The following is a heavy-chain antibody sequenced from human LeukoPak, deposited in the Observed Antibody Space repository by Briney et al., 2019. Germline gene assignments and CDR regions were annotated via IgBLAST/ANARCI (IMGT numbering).Heavy chain of an antibody. J-gene: IGHJ3*01. CDR1: GYTFSSYA. V-gene: IGHV1-2*02. Sequence: EASVKVSCKASGYTFSSYAISWVRQAPGQGLEWMGWINPNSGGTNYAQKFQGRVTMTRDTSISTAYMELSRLRSDDTAVYYCASLSTRGMVRTQGLEGAVWGQGTMVTVSS. CDR2: INPNSGGT. D-gene: IGHD3-10*01. CDR3: ASLSTRGMVRTQGLEGAV.